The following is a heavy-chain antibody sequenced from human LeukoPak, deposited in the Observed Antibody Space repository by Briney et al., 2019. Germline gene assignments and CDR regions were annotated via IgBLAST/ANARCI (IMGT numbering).Heavy chain of an antibody. CDR3: ARERGVWFGESQGVDY. CDR2: ISVCNDKT. Sequence: ASVKVSCKTSGYTFTSFGISWVRQAPGQGPEWMGWISVCNDKTNYAQKLQGRVTMTTDTSTSPAYMELRSLRSDDTAVYYCARERGVWFGESQGVDYWGQGTLVTVSS. CDR1: GYTFTSFG. J-gene: IGHJ4*02. D-gene: IGHD3-10*01. V-gene: IGHV1-18*01.